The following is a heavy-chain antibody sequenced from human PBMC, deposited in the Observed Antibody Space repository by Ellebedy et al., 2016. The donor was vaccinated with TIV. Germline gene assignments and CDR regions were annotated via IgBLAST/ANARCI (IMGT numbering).Heavy chain of an antibody. V-gene: IGHV3-7*03. J-gene: IGHJ4*02. Sequence: GESLKISCAASGFSLSSFWMSWVRQAPGKGLESVANINHAGSETYYVDSVKGRFTISRDNAKNSRYLQMDSLRAEDTAVYFCARAPRGGTDYWGQGTLVTVSS. D-gene: IGHD3-10*01. CDR1: GFSLSSFW. CDR3: ARAPRGGTDY. CDR2: INHAGSET.